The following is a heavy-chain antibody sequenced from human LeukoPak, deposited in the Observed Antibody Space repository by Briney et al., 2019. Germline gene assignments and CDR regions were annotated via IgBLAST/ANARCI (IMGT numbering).Heavy chain of an antibody. CDR3: AREWRSSSSWHLDY. V-gene: IGHV3-48*01. Sequence: GGSLRLSCAASGFTFSSYAMSWVRQAPGKGLEWVSYISSSSSTIYYADSVKGRFTISRDNAKNSLYLQMNSLRAEDTAVYYCAREWRSSSSWHLDYWGQGTLVTVSS. CDR1: GFTFSSYA. CDR2: ISSSSSTI. D-gene: IGHD6-13*01. J-gene: IGHJ4*02.